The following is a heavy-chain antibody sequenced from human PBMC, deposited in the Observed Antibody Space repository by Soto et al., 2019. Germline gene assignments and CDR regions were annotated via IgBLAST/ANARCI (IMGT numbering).Heavy chain of an antibody. Sequence: QVQLVQSGAEVKKPGSSVKVSCKASGGTFSSYTISWVRQAPGQGLEWMGGIIPILDRANYAQKFQDRVTITADKSTSTVYMELSSLRSEDTAVYYCARGITVTTPYYYYYGLDVWGQGTAVTVSS. V-gene: IGHV1-69*08. CDR3: ARGITVTTPYYYYYGLDV. D-gene: IGHD1-20*01. CDR2: IIPILDRA. J-gene: IGHJ6*01. CDR1: GGTFSSYT.